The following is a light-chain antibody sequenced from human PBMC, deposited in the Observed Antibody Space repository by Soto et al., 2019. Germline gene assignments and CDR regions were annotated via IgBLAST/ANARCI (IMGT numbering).Light chain of an antibody. Sequence: QSVLTQPASVSGSPGQSITISCTGTSSDVGGYNYVSWYQQHPGKAPKLMIYDVSNRPSGLSNRFSGSKSGNTASLTISGLQAEDEADYYCSSYTRSRTFYVSGTGNKVTDL. CDR3: SSYTRSRTFYV. CDR2: DVS. V-gene: IGLV2-14*01. J-gene: IGLJ1*01. CDR1: SSDVGGYNY.